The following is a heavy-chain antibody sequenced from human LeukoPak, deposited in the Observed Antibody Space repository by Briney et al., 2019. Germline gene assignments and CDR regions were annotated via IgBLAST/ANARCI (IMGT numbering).Heavy chain of an antibody. CDR3: ATSRGSYYMDV. Sequence: GGSLRLSCAASGMTFRNYGFHWVRQAPGKGLEWVTIIWDDGSNEYYADSVKGRFAFSRDNSKNTLYLQMNNLRVEDTAVYYCATSRGSYYMDVWGKGTTVTVSS. CDR1: GMTFRNYG. V-gene: IGHV3-33*01. D-gene: IGHD1-26*01. CDR2: IWDDGSNE. J-gene: IGHJ6*03.